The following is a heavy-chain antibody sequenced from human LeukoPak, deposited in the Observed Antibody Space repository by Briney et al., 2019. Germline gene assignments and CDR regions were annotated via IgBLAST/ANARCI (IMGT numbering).Heavy chain of an antibody. Sequence: GGSLRLSCAASGFTFSSYAMSWVRHTPGKGLEWVSTITGSGGSTYYADSVKGRFTISRDNSENTLYLQMNSLRAEDTAVYYCAKDETWIGAYYYYYMDVWGKGTTVTVSS. J-gene: IGHJ6*03. CDR3: AKDETWIGAYYYYYMDV. V-gene: IGHV3-23*01. D-gene: IGHD3-10*01. CDR2: ITGSGGST. CDR1: GFTFSSYA.